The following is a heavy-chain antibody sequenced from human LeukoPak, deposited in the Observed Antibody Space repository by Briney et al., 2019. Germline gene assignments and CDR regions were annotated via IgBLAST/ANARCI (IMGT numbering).Heavy chain of an antibody. J-gene: IGHJ5*02. V-gene: IGHV4-38-2*02. CDR2: IYHSGST. CDR1: GYSISSGYY. CDR3: ARVGWSYCSGGSCYSGNWFDP. Sequence: PSETLSLTCTVSGYSISSGYYWGWIRQPPGKGLEWIGSIYHSGSTYYNPSLKSRVTISVDTSKNQFSLKLSSVTAADTAVYYCARVGWSYCSGGSCYSGNWFDPWGQGTLVTVSS. D-gene: IGHD2-15*01.